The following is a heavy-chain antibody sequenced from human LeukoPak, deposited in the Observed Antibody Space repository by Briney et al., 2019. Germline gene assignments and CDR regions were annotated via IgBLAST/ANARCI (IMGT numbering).Heavy chain of an antibody. Sequence: SETLSLTCAFSGGPSTLHYWSWIRQSPGKGLEWIGDINHGGSTSYKSSFKSRVTISLDTSKNQIPLKLSSVTAADTGVYFCARGGQYTSARWYGGAYYYMDVWGKGTTVTVSS. J-gene: IGHJ6*03. CDR2: INHGGST. CDR1: GGPSTLHY. V-gene: IGHV4-34*01. D-gene: IGHD6-13*01. CDR3: ARGGQYTSARWYGGAYYYMDV.